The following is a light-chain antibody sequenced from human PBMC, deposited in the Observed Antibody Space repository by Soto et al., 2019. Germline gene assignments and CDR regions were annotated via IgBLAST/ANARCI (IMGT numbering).Light chain of an antibody. J-gene: IGLJ2*01. Sequence: QSVLTQPASVSGSPGQSITISCTGTSSDVGGYNYVSWYQQHPGNAPKLMIYDVSNRPSGVSNRFSGSKSGNTASLTISGLQAEDEADYYCSSYTSSSTLGVFGGGTKVTVL. V-gene: IGLV2-14*01. CDR2: DVS. CDR3: SSYTSSSTLGV. CDR1: SSDVGGYNY.